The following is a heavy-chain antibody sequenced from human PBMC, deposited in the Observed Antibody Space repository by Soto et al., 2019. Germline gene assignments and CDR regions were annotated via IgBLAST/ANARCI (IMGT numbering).Heavy chain of an antibody. D-gene: IGHD5-18*01. V-gene: IGHV4-59*08. CDR1: GGSISSYY. CDR2: IYYSGST. Sequence: SETLSLTCTVSGGSISSYYWSWIRQPPGKGLEWIGYIYYSGSTNYNPSLKSRVTISVDTSKNQFSLKLSSVTAADTAVYYCAGGRDTAMDIPFDYWGQGTLVTVSS. CDR3: AGGRDTAMDIPFDY. J-gene: IGHJ4*02.